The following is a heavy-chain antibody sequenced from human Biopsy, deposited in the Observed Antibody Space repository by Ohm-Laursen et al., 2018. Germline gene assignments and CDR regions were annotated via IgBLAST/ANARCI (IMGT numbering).Heavy chain of an antibody. J-gene: IGHJ4*02. CDR3: ALAAAQTVTHFDY. Sequence: LSLTCAAPGFTFSSYAMTWFRQAPGKGLEWVSTISGNSDIIYDTDSVKGRFTISRGNSKNTLYLQMNSLRADDTAVYYCALAAAQTVTHFDYWGQGTLVTVSS. CDR2: ISGNSDII. CDR1: GFTFSSYA. V-gene: IGHV3-23*01. D-gene: IGHD4-17*01.